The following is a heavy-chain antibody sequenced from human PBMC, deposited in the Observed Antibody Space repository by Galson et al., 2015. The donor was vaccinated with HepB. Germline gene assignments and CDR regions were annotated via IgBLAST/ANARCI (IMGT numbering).Heavy chain of an antibody. Sequence: SLRLSCAASGFTFSSYAMHWVRQAPGKGLEWVAVISYDGSNKYYADSVKGRFTISRDNSKNTLYLQMNSLRAEDTAVYYCARDYRSITGTIFHAPVGDWGQGTLVTVSS. CDR1: GFTFSSYA. CDR3: ARDYRSITGTIFHAPVGD. D-gene: IGHD1-20*01. CDR2: ISYDGSNK. V-gene: IGHV3-30-3*01. J-gene: IGHJ4*02.